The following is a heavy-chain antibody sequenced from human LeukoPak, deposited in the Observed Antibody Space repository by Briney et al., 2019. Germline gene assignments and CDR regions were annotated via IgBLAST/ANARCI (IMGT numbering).Heavy chain of an antibody. CDR3: ARDPRPHCSGGSCYPNWFDP. Sequence: SVKVSCKASLGTFSSYAISWVRQAPGQGLEWMGGIIPIFGTANYAQKFQGRVTITADESTSTAYMELSSLRSEDTAVYYCARDPRPHCSGGSCYPNWFDPWGQGTLVTVSS. D-gene: IGHD2-15*01. V-gene: IGHV1-69*13. CDR2: IIPIFGTA. CDR1: LGTFSSYA. J-gene: IGHJ5*02.